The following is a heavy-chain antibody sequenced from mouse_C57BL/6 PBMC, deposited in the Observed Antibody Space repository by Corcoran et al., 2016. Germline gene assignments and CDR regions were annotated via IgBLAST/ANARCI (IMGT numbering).Heavy chain of an antibody. D-gene: IGHD1-1*01. J-gene: IGHJ1*03. CDR1: GYTFTTYG. CDR3: ARGGVVATPKMVFDV. CDR2: INTYSGVP. V-gene: IGHV9-3*01. Sequence: QIQLVQSGPELKKPGETVKISCKASGYTFTTYGMSWVKQAPGKGLKWMGWINTYSGVPTYADDFKGRFAFSLETSARTAYLQINNIKNEDTATYFCARGGVVATPKMVFDVWGTGTTVTVSS.